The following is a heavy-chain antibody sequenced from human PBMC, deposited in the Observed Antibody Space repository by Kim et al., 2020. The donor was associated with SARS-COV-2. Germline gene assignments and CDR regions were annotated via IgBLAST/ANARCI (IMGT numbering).Heavy chain of an antibody. CDR2: IYTSGST. V-gene: IGHV4-61*02. CDR1: GGSISSGSYY. D-gene: IGHD3-22*01. Sequence: SETLSLTCTVSGGSISSGSYYWSWIRQPAGKGLEWIGRIYTSGSTNYNPSLKSRVTISVDTSKNQFSLKLSSVTAADTAVYYCASRGYDSSGHTDYWGQGTLVTVSS. CDR3: ASRGYDSSGHTDY. J-gene: IGHJ4*02.